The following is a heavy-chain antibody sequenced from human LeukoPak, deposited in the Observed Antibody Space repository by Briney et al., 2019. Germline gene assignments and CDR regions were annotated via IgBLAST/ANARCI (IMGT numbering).Heavy chain of an antibody. J-gene: IGHJ4*02. CDR2: IYYSGST. D-gene: IGHD5-18*01. V-gene: IGHV4-59*01. CDR3: ARTRVQGWSPFDS. Sequence: SETLSLTCTVSGGSISIYYWSWIRQPPGKGLEWIGYIYYSGSTNYNPSLKSRVTISVDMSKNQFSLKLSSVTAADTAVYYCARTRVQGWSPFDSWGQGTLVTVSS. CDR1: GGSISIYY.